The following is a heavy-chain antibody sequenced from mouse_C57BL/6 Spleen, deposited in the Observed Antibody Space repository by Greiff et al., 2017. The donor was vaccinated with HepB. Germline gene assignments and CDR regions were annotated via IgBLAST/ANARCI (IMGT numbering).Heavy chain of an antibody. V-gene: IGHV1-69*01. CDR1: GYTFTSYW. CDR3: ARGGYYPYYYAMDY. D-gene: IGHD2-3*01. CDR2: IDPSGSYT. Sequence: VQLQQSGAELVMPGASVKLSCKASGYTFTSYWMHWVKQRPGQGLEWIGEIDPSGSYTNYNQKFKGKSTLTVDKSSSTAYMQLSSLTSEDSAVYYCARGGYYPYYYAMDYWGQGTSVTVSS. J-gene: IGHJ4*01.